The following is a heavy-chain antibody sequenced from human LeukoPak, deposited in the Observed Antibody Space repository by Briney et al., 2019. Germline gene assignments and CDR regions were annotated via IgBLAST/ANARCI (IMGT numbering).Heavy chain of an antibody. Sequence: GGSLRLSCAASGFTFSSYSMNWVRQAPGKGLEWVSSISSSSSYIYYADSVKGRFTISRDNAKNSLYLQMHSLRAEDTAVYYCARSSFARWFDPWGQGTLVTVSS. CDR2: ISSSSSYI. CDR3: ARSSFARWFDP. V-gene: IGHV3-21*01. J-gene: IGHJ5*02. CDR1: GFTFSSYS. D-gene: IGHD6-13*01.